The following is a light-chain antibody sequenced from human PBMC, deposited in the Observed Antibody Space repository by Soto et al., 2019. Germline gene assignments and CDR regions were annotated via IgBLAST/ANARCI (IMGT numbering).Light chain of an antibody. J-gene: IGKJ4*01. Sequence: EIVMTQSPATLSVSPGERATLSCRASQSVSSNLAWYQQKPGQAPRLLIYGASTRATGIPARFSGSGSGTEFTLTISSLQSVDFAVYYCQQYNNWPLLFGGGTKVEIK. V-gene: IGKV3-15*01. CDR3: QQYNNWPLL. CDR2: GAS. CDR1: QSVSSN.